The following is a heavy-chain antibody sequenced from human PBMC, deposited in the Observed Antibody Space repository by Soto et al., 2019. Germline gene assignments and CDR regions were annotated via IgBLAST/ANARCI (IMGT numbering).Heavy chain of an antibody. Sequence: SLRLSCAASGFTFSSYGISWIRLSPGKGLEWFSVISGGGDTIYYTPSVKGRFTISRDDFRNTLYLQMNSLRTEDTAIYYCAKLRDFVVLPAGILDYWGPGTLVTVSS. V-gene: IGHV3-23*01. J-gene: IGHJ4*02. CDR3: AKLRDFVVLPAGILDY. CDR2: ISGGGDTI. CDR1: GFTFSSYG. D-gene: IGHD2-8*01.